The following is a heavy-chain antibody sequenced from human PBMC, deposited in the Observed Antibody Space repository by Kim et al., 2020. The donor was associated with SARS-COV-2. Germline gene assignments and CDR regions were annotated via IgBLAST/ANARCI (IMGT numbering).Heavy chain of an antibody. CDR3: ARDRGMDV. V-gene: IGHV3-53*01. CDR2: SGGST. J-gene: IGHJ6*02. Sequence: SGGSTYYADSVKGRFTISRDNSKNTLYLQMNSLRAEDTAVYYCARDRGMDVWGQGTTVTVSS.